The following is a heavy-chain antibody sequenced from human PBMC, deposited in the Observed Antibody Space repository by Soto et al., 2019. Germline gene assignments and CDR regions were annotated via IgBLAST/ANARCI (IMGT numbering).Heavy chain of an antibody. J-gene: IGHJ4*02. D-gene: IGHD6-13*01. CDR2: INAGNGNT. CDR1: GYTFTSYA. Sequence: QVQLVQSGAEVKKPGASVKVSCKASGYTFTSYAMHWVRQAPGQRLEWMGWINAGNGNTKYSQKFQGRVTITRDTXASTAYMELSSLRSEDTAVYYCARGTGYSSSPIDYWGQGTLVTVSS. V-gene: IGHV1-3*01. CDR3: ARGTGYSSSPIDY.